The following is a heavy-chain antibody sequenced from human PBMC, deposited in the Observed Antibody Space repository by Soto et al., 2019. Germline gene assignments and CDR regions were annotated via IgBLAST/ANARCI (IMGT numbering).Heavy chain of an antibody. Sequence: GGSLRLSCAASGFTFGTYAMSWVRQAPGKGLEWVSTISGTGGSTYHADSVRGRFTISRDNSKNTLYLQMNSLRAEDTAVYYGAKEGGSYVNWFDPWGQGTMVTVSS. CDR3: AKEGGSYVNWFDP. CDR1: GFTFGTYA. D-gene: IGHD1-26*01. V-gene: IGHV3-23*01. J-gene: IGHJ5*02. CDR2: ISGTGGST.